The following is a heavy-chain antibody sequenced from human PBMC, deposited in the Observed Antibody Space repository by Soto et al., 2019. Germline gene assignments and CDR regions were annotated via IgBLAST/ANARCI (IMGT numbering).Heavy chain of an antibody. V-gene: IGHV3-23*01. J-gene: IGHJ5*02. CDR3: AKQQAVELVTRDTVDWFDP. D-gene: IGHD6-13*01. Sequence: GGSRRRSWAPSGCSFENFGISWVRHAPGTGLEWISSISGSGFKKYYADSVKGRFTISRDNSQSTVYLELHNLSAEDTAVYHCAKQQAVELVTRDTVDWFDPWGHGSVVTVSP. CDR1: GCSFENFG. CDR2: ISGSGFKK.